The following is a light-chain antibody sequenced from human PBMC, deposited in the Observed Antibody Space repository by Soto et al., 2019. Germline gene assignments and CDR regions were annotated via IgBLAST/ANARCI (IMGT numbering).Light chain of an antibody. V-gene: IGKV3-11*01. Sequence: EVVLTQSPATLSLSPGERAALLCRASQRVGYYVAWYQQKPGQAPRLLIYDVVKRTTGLPARFSGSGTETDFTLSISSLEPEDFAVYYCQQRSSLPITFGQGTRLEIK. CDR2: DVV. CDR1: QRVGYY. J-gene: IGKJ5*01. CDR3: QQRSSLPIT.